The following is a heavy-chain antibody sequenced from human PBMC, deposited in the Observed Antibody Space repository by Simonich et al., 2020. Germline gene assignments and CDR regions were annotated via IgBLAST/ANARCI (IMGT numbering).Heavy chain of an antibody. J-gene: IGHJ4*02. CDR2: IYHSGST. Sequence: QVQLQESGPGLVKPSETLSLPCAVSGYSISSGYYWGWIRPPPGKGLEWIGSIYHSGSTYHNPSLKSRVTITVDTSKNQFSLKLSSVTAADTAVYYCARVDNWNYFDYWGQGTLVTVSS. CDR1: GYSISSGYY. D-gene: IGHD1-20*01. V-gene: IGHV4-38-2*01. CDR3: ARVDNWNYFDY.